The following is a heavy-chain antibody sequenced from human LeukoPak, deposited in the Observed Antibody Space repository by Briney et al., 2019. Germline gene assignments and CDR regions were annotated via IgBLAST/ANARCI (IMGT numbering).Heavy chain of an antibody. CDR1: GGSFSGYY. CDR2: INRSGSI. CDR3: ARGGDSWNFY. J-gene: IGHJ4*02. V-gene: IGHV4-34*01. D-gene: IGHD1-1*01. Sequence: SETLSLTCAVYGGSFSGYYWSWIRQPPGKGLELIGEINRSGSIDYNPSLKSRVTISADTSKNQFFLNLNSVTAADTAVYYCARGGDSWNFYWGQGTLVTVS.